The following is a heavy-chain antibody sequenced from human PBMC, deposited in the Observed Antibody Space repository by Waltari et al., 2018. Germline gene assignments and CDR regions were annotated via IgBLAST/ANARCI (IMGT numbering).Heavy chain of an antibody. D-gene: IGHD3-22*01. CDR2: IYTSGST. J-gene: IGHJ2*01. Sequence: QVQLQESGPGLVKPSQTLSLTCTVSGGSISSGSYYWSWIRQPAGKGLEWIGRIYTSGSTNYNPSLKSRVTISVDTSKNQFSLKLSSVTAADTAVYYCARVSGSYYDSSGYDPYWYFDLWGRGTLVTVSS. CDR3: ARVSGSYYDSSGYDPYWYFDL. CDR1: GGSISSGSYY. V-gene: IGHV4-61*02.